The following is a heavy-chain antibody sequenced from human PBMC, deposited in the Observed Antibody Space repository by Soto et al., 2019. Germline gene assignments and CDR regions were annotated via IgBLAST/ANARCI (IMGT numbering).Heavy chain of an antibody. CDR1: GYTFTSYD. J-gene: IGHJ4*02. Sequence: ASVKVSCKASGYTFTSYDINWVRQATGQGLEWMGWMNPNSGNTGYAQKFQGRVTMTRNTSISTAYMELSSLSAADTAVYYCARASATIAAAAIFDYWGQGTLVTVSS. CDR3: ARASATIAAAAIFDY. V-gene: IGHV1-8*01. D-gene: IGHD6-13*01. CDR2: MNPNSGNT.